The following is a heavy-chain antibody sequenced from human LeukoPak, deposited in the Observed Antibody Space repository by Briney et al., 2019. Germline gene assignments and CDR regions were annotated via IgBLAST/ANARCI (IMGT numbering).Heavy chain of an antibody. J-gene: IGHJ4*01. CDR2: IRYGASGT. CDR1: GFTFNMYA. D-gene: IGHD3-9*01. V-gene: IGHV3-30*02. CDR3: ARFDYLSGYYPLDH. Sequence: PGGSLRLSCAASGFTFNMYAMHWVRQAPGKGLEWVAFIRYGASGTYYADSVKGRLTISRDNSKNRLYLQMSSLRPEDTAVYYCARFDYLSGYYPLDHWGHGTLVTVSS.